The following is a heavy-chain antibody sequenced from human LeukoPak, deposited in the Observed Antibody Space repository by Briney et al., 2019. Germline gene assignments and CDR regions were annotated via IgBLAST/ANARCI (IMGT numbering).Heavy chain of an antibody. V-gene: IGHV3-21*01. D-gene: IGHD1-26*01. J-gene: IGHJ4*02. Sequence: PGGSLRLSCAASGFIFSSYSMNWVRQAPGKGLEWVASISSSSSYIYYADSVKGRFTISRDNAKNSLYLQMNNLRVEDTAVYYCAREIPGGANHLDYWGQGTLVTVSS. CDR2: ISSSSSYI. CDR1: GFIFSSYS. CDR3: AREIPGGANHLDY.